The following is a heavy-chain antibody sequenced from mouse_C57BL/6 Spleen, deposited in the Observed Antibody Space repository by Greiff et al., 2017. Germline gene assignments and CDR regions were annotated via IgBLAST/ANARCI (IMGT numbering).Heavy chain of an antibody. CDR3: TRETVAYYFDY. CDR2: ISSGGDYI. Sequence: DVHLVESGEGLVKPGGSLKLSCAASGFTFSSYAMSWVRQTPEKRLEWVAYISSGGDYIYYADTVKGRFTISRDNARNTLYLQMSSLKSEDTAMYYCTRETVAYYFDYWGQGTTLTVSS. D-gene: IGHD1-1*01. J-gene: IGHJ2*01. V-gene: IGHV5-9-1*02. CDR1: GFTFSSYA.